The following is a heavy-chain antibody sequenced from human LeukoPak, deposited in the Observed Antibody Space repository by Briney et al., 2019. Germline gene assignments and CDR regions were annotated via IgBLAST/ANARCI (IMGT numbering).Heavy chain of an antibody. CDR1: GFTVSSNY. J-gene: IGHJ4*02. Sequence: GGSLRLSCAASGFTVSSNYMSWVRQAPGKGLEWVSVIYSGGSTYYADSVKGRFTISRDNSKNTLYLQMNSLRAEDTAVYYCARVSSSWYNYFDYWGQGTLVTVSS. V-gene: IGHV3-53*01. CDR3: ARVSSSWYNYFDY. D-gene: IGHD6-13*01. CDR2: IYSGGST.